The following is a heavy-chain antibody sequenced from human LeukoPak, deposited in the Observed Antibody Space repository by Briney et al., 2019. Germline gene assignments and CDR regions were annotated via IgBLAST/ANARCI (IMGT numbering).Heavy chain of an antibody. CDR1: GYTFTSYG. Sequence: ASVKVSCKASGYTFTSYGISWVRQAPGQGLEWMGWISAYNGNTNYAQKLQGRVTMTTDTSTSTAYMELRSLRSDDTAVYYCARDSEVTNYDTDAFDIWGQGTMVTVSS. CDR3: ARDSEVTNYDTDAFDI. CDR2: ISAYNGNT. D-gene: IGHD3-22*01. J-gene: IGHJ3*02. V-gene: IGHV1-18*01.